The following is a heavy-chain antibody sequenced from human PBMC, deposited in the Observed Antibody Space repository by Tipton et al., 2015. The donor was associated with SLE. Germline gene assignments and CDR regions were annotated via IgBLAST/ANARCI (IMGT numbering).Heavy chain of an antibody. D-gene: IGHD4-11*01. CDR2: IYTSGST. CDR3: ARDDYLDAFDI. J-gene: IGHJ3*02. V-gene: IGHV4-61*09. Sequence: TLSLTCTVSGGSISSGSYYWSWIRQPAGKGLEWIGHIYTSGSTNYNPSLKSRVTMSVDTSKNQFSLKLSSVTAADTAVYYCARDDYLDAFDIWGQGTMVTVSS. CDR1: GGSISSGSYY.